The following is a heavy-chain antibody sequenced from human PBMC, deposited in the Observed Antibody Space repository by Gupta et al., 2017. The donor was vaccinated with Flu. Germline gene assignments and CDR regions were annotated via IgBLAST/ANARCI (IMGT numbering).Heavy chain of an antibody. CDR2: INPDRGDT. J-gene: IGHJ6*02. Sequence: QVQLVQSGAEVKKPGASVKVSCKASGYTFTGYYIHWVRQAPGQGLEWMGWINPDRGDTNFGQKFQGRVTMARDTSISTAYMELSRLRSDDTAVYYCARRRYYYDSSGYYPLGGMDVWGQGTTVTVSS. CDR3: ARRRYYYDSSGYYPLGGMDV. D-gene: IGHD3-22*01. V-gene: IGHV1-2*02. CDR1: GYTFTGYY.